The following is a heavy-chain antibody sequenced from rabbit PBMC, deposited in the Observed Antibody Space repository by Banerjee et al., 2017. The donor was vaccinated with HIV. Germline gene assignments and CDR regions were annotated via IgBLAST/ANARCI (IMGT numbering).Heavy chain of an antibody. Sequence: QSLEESGGDLVKPGASLTLTCTASGFSFSSDFYMCWVRQAPGKGLEWIGYIDPVFGSTYYASWVNGRFTISSHNAQNTLYLQLNSLTAADTATYFCARGIYGGNGHFNLWGPGTLVTVS. V-gene: IGHV1S40*01. J-gene: IGHJ4*01. D-gene: IGHD4-2*01. CDR3: ARGIYGGNGHFNL. CDR1: GFSFSSDFY. CDR2: IDPVFGST.